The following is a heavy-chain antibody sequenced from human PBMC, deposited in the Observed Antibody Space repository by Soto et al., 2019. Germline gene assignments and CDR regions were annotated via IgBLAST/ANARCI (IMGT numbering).Heavy chain of an antibody. CDR3: ARGVHPTYYDFWSGPTDYYYYYYYMDV. CDR2: MNPNSGNT. CDR1: GYTFTSYD. D-gene: IGHD3-3*01. J-gene: IGHJ6*03. Sequence: GASVKVSCKASGYTFTSYDINCARQATGQGLEWMGWMNPNSGNTGYAQKFQGRVTMTRNTSISTAYMELSSLRSEDTAVYYCARGVHPTYYDFWSGPTDYYYYYYYMDVWGKGTTVTVSS. V-gene: IGHV1-8*01.